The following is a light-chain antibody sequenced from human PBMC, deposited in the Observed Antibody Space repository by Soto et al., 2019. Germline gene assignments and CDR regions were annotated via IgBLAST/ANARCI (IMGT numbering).Light chain of an antibody. CDR2: EVS. V-gene: IGLV2-8*01. CDR3: SSYAGSNHLV. CDR1: SSDVGGYNY. J-gene: IGLJ3*02. Sequence: QSALTQPPSASGSPGQSVTISCTGTSSDVGGYNYVSWYQQHPGKAPKLMIYEVSKRPSGVPDRFSGSKSGNTASLTVSGLQAEDEADYYFSSYAGSNHLVFGGGTKVTVL.